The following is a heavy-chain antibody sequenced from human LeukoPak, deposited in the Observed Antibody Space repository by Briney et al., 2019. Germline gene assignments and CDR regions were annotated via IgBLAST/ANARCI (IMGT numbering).Heavy chain of an antibody. Sequence: SETLSLTCTVSGGSISSSSYYWGWIRQPPGKGLEWIGSIYYSGSTYYSPSLKSRVTISVDTSKNQFSLKLSSVTAADTAVYYCARIKWGGYYYYMDVWGKGTTVTVSS. CDR1: GGSISSSSYY. V-gene: IGHV4-39*07. J-gene: IGHJ6*03. CDR2: IYYSGST. D-gene: IGHD7-27*01. CDR3: ARIKWGGYYYYMDV.